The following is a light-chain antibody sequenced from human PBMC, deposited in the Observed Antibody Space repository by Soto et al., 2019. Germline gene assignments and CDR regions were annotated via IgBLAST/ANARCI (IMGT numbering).Light chain of an antibody. Sequence: EIVLTQSPCTLSLSPGEGATLSCRASQRINSFLSWYQQRRGQAPRLLIHVASNRATFFPDRFSGSGSGTDFTLTIRRLKPADSGTYSCQQAKTFPFTFDQGTRLAI. J-gene: IGKJ2*01. V-gene: IGKV3-20*01. CDR3: QQAKTFPFT. CDR2: VAS. CDR1: QRINSF.